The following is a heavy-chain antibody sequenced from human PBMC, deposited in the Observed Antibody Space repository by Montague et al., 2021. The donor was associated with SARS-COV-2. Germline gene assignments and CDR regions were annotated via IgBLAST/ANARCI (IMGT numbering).Heavy chain of an antibody. Sequence: SETLSLTCTVSGGSISSPDYYWGWIRQSPGKGLEWIGGINDSGTTKYNPSLKSRVTISVDTSKNQFSLDLTSVTVADTAVYYCARGAPGYWGQGTLVTVSS. J-gene: IGHJ4*02. CDR2: INDSGTT. CDR1: GGSISSPDYY. V-gene: IGHV4-39*07. CDR3: ARGAPGY.